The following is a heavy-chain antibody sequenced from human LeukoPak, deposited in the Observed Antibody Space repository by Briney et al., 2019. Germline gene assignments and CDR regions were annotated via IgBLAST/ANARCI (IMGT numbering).Heavy chain of an antibody. CDR1: GFSFGNHG. Sequence: GGSLRLSCAASGFSFGNHGMHWVRQAPGKRLEWVAVIWDDGNNKRYANSVNGRFTISRDNSENTLYLQMNGLTAEDTAMYYCARDSYQDYYGRFDPWGQGTLVIVSS. CDR2: IWDDGNNK. CDR3: ARDSYQDYYGRFDP. V-gene: IGHV3-33*01. J-gene: IGHJ5*02. D-gene: IGHD3-10*01.